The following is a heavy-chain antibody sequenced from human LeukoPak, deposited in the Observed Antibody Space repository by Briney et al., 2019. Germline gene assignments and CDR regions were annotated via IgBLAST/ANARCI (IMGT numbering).Heavy chain of an antibody. V-gene: IGHV4-4*09. CDR1: GDSISTYY. D-gene: IGHD6-6*01. J-gene: IGHJ4*02. CDR2: IHASGPT. Sequence: SETPSLTCTVSGDSISTYYWSWIRRPPGKGLEWIAYIHASGPTNYNPSLKSRITISVDTSEDQFSLKLSSVTAADTAVYYCARHDAGIAARPFDNWGQGTLVTVSS. CDR3: ARHDAGIAARPFDN.